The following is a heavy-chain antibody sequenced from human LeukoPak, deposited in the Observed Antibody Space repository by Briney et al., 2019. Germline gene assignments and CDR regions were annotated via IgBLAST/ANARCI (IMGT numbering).Heavy chain of an antibody. D-gene: IGHD1-26*01. CDR3: ARGVSGSLDY. V-gene: IGHV4-38-2*02. CDR2: IYHSGST. J-gene: IGHJ4*02. CDR1: GYSISSGYY. Sequence: SETLSLTCTVSGYSISSGYYWGWIRQPPGKGLEWIGSIYHSGSTYYNPSLKSRVTISVDTSKNQFSLKLSSVTAADTAVYYCARGVSGSLDYWGQGTLVTVSS.